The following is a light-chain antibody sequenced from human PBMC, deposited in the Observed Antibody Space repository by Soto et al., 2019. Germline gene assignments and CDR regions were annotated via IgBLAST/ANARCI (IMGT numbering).Light chain of an antibody. V-gene: IGKV4-1*01. Sequence: DIVMTQSPDSLAVSLGERATINCKSSQSVLYSSNNKNYLAWYQHIPGQPPKLLIYWASTRESGVPDRFSGSGSGTDFTLTISSLQAEDVAVYYCQQDYSTPPTFGQGTKVEIK. CDR2: WAS. CDR1: QSVLYSSNNKNY. CDR3: QQDYSTPPT. J-gene: IGKJ1*01.